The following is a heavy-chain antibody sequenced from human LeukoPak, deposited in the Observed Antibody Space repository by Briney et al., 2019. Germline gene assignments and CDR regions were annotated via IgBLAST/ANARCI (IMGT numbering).Heavy chain of an antibody. D-gene: IGHD6-19*01. CDR3: ARMLQQWLVRPSHWYFDL. Sequence: ASVKVSCKASGYTFTSYGIIWVRQAPGQGLEWMGWISAYNGNTNYAQKLQGRVTMTTDTSTSTAYMELRSLRSDDTAVYYCARMLQQWLVRPSHWYFDLWGRGTLVTVSS. CDR2: ISAYNGNT. CDR1: GYTFTSYG. J-gene: IGHJ2*01. V-gene: IGHV1-18*01.